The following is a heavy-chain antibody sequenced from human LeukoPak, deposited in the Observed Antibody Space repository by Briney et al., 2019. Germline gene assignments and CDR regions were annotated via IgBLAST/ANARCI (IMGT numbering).Heavy chain of an antibody. J-gene: IGHJ4*02. CDR1: GFNVAAYA. V-gene: IGHV3-43*02. CDR3: AIAYESGSFYRAFAY. CDR2: ISGDSDNK. Sequence: GGSLRLSCAASGFNVAAYAMYWVRQPPGKSLEWVSLISGDSDNKYSAASVKGRFTISRDNSKNSLYLQMNSLTTEDTALYYCAIAYESGSFYRAFAYWGQGALVTVSS. D-gene: IGHD3-10*01.